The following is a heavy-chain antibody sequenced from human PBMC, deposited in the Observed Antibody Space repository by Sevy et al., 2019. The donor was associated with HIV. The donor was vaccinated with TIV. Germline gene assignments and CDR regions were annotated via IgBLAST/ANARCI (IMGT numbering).Heavy chain of an antibody. V-gene: IGHV3-48*03. Sequence: GESLRLSCAASGLSFRSYELNWVRQAPGKGLQWISYISTGGGTIFYADSVKGRFTISRDNAKNSVFLQMNSLRAEDTAVYFCATSRRDYYNYYFDYWGHGTLVTVSS. J-gene: IGHJ4*01. CDR1: GLSFRSYE. D-gene: IGHD3-22*01. CDR2: ISTGGGTI. CDR3: ATSRRDYYNYYFDY.